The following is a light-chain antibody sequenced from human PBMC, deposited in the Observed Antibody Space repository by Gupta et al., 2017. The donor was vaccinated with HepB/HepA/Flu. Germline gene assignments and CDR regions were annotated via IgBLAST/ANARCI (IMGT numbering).Light chain of an antibody. V-gene: IGKV1-39*01. CDR1: QSIRTY. CDR2: GAS. CDR3: QQSFTAPWT. Sequence: DVQMTRSPSSLSASVGDRATITCRASQSIRTYLNWYYQKPGTAPKLLISGASNLQTGVPSRFSGGGSETDFSLTITGLQPEDFATYYCQQSFTAPWTFGQGTRVEI. J-gene: IGKJ1*01.